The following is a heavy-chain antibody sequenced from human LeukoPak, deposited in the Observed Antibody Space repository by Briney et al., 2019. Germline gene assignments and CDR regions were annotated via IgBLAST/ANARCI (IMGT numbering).Heavy chain of an antibody. CDR2: IKQDGSEE. CDR3: AREDDWNYEDY. D-gene: IGHD1-7*01. CDR1: GFTFSNYL. Sequence: GGSLRLSCAASGFTFSNYLMRWVRQAPGKGLEGVANIKQDGSEEYYVNSVKGRFTISRDNAKNSLHLQMNSLRAEDTAIYYCAREDDWNYEDYWGQGTLVSVSS. V-gene: IGHV3-7*01. J-gene: IGHJ4*02.